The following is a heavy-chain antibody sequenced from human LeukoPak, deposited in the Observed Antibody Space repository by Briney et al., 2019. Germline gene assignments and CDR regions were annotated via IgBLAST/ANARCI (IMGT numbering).Heavy chain of an antibody. CDR2: IIPIFGTA. V-gene: IGHV1-69*13. D-gene: IGHD2-21*02. CDR1: GGTFSSYA. J-gene: IGHJ4*02. Sequence: SVKVSCKASGGTFSSYAISWVRQAPGQGLEWMGGIIPIFGTANYAQKFQGRVTITADESTSTAYMELSSLRSEDTAVYYCARGTLIAYCGGDCYGSFDYWGQGTLVTVSS. CDR3: ARGTLIAYCGGDCYGSFDY.